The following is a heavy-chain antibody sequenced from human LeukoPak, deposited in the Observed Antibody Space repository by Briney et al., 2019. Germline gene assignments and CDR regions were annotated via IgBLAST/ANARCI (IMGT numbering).Heavy chain of an antibody. D-gene: IGHD6-19*01. CDR3: ARCIAVAGMFGWFDP. J-gene: IGHJ5*02. Sequence: PSETLSLTCTVSGGSISSYYWSWLRQPPGKGLEWLGYIYYSGSTNYNPSLKSRVTISVDTSKNQFSLKLSSVTAADTAVYYCARCIAVAGMFGWFDPWGQGTLVTVSS. V-gene: IGHV4-59*01. CDR2: IYYSGST. CDR1: GGSISSYY.